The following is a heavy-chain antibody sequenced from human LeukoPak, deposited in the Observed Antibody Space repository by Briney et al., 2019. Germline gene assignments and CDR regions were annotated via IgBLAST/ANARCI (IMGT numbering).Heavy chain of an antibody. D-gene: IGHD4-11*01. J-gene: IGHJ4*02. CDR2: IYYSGST. CDR1: GGSISSYY. CDR3: ATYYSNYVGSYFDY. Sequence: SETLPLTCTVSGGSISSYYWSWIRQPPGKGLEWIGYIYYSGSTNYNPSLKSRVTISVDTSKNQFSLKLSSVTAADTAVYYCATYYSNYVGSYFDYWGQGTLVTVSS. V-gene: IGHV4-59*01.